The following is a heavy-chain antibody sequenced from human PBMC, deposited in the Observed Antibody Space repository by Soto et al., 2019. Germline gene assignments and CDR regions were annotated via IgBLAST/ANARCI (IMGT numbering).Heavy chain of an antibody. D-gene: IGHD1-26*01. CDR1: SDTISSSSYY. CDR3: ARHWREATRGGPS. CDR2: ICYSGST. J-gene: IGHJ5*02. V-gene: IGHV4-39*01. Sequence: PSDALSLTCTFSSDTISSSSYYWAWVRQPPGKGLEWIGSICYSGSTYYNPSLKSRVTISVDTSKNQVSLKLSSVTAADTAVYYCARHWREATRGGPSWGQGTLVTVSS.